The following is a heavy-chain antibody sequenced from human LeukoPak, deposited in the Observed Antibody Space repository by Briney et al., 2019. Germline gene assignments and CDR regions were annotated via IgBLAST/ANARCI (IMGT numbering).Heavy chain of an antibody. Sequence: GGSLRLSCAGSGLTIRDYYMSWIRQSPGKGLEWVSAITGSGRSTYSADSVKGRFTVSRDNSKNTLYLQMNSLRAEDTAVYYCAKDLVRGVITDDDYWGQGTLVTVSS. J-gene: IGHJ4*02. V-gene: IGHV3-23*01. CDR2: ITGSGRST. CDR3: AKDLVRGVITDDDY. CDR1: GLTIRDYY. D-gene: IGHD3-10*01.